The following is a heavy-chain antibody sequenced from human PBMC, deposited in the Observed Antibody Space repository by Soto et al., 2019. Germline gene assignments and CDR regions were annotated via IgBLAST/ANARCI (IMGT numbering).Heavy chain of an antibody. Sequence: GESLRLSCSASGFTFDDCALSRFRQGPRQGLEWVGFIRSRGFGGTTEYAASVKGRFTISRDDSKRIAYLQMNSLKTDDTAAYYCTRYGYAFNWNYDASDIWGQGTKVTVSS. CDR2: IRSRGFGGTT. CDR1: GFTFDDCA. D-gene: IGHD1-1*01. J-gene: IGHJ3*02. V-gene: IGHV3-49*03. CDR3: TRYGYAFNWNYDASDI.